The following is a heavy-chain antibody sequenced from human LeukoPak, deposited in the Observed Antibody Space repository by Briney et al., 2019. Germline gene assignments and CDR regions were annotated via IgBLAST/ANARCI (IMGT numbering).Heavy chain of an antibody. CDR1: GGTFSSYA. V-gene: IGHV1-69*13. CDR3: ARGSITIFGVVISLDY. D-gene: IGHD3-3*01. Sequence: EASVKVSCKASGGTFSSYAISWVRQAPGQGLEWMGGIIPIFGTANYAQKFQGRVTITADESTSTAYMELSSLRSEDTAVYYCARGSITIFGVVISLDYWGQGTLVTVSS. J-gene: IGHJ4*02. CDR2: IIPIFGTA.